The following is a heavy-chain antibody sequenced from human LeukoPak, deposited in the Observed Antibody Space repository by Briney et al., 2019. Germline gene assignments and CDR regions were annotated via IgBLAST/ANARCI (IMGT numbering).Heavy chain of an antibody. D-gene: IGHD3-16*01. V-gene: IGHV3-66*01. CDR3: ARGRGGY. CDR2: IYTGGSK. CDR1: GFTVNSYY. J-gene: IGHJ4*02. Sequence: GGSLRLSCAASGFTVNSYYIHWVRQSPGKGLEWVSVIYTGGSKYYADSVKGRFIISRDNSNNTVNLQLNSLRAEDTAVYYCARGRGGYWGQGTLVTVSS.